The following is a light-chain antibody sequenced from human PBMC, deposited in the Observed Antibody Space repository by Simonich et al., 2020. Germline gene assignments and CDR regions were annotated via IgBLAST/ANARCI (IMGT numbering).Light chain of an antibody. Sequence: IHLPQSPSSLSASVGDRVPITCRASQSISSYLNWYQQKPGKAPKLLIYAASSLQSGVPSRFSGSGSGTDFTLTISSLQPEDFATYYCQQSYSTLWTFGQGTKVEIK. CDR2: AAS. CDR1: QSISSY. V-gene: IGKV1-39*01. CDR3: QQSYSTLWT. J-gene: IGKJ1*01.